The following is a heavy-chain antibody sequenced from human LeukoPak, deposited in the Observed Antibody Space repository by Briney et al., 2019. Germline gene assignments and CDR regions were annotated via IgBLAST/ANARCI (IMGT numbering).Heavy chain of an antibody. Sequence: ASVKVSCKASGYTFTSYDINWVRRATGQGLEWMGWMNPNSGNTGYAQKFQGRVTMTRNTSISTAYMELSSLRSEDTAVYYCARVYYDILTGFTLYYYYGMDVWGQGTTVTVSS. V-gene: IGHV1-8*01. D-gene: IGHD3-9*01. CDR2: MNPNSGNT. J-gene: IGHJ6*02. CDR1: GYTFTSYD. CDR3: ARVYYDILTGFTLYYYYGMDV.